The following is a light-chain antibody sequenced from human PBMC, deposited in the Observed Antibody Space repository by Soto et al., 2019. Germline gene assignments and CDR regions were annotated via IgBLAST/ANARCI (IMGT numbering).Light chain of an antibody. CDR3: QQYNNWPPWS. Sequence: EIVMTQSPAPLSASPGERATLSCRASQSVSSNLAWYQQKPGQAPRLLIYGASTRATGIPARFSGSGSGTEITLTISSLQSEDFAVYYCQQYNNWPPWSCGQGTKVEIK. V-gene: IGKV3-15*01. CDR1: QSVSSN. CDR2: GAS. J-gene: IGKJ1*01.